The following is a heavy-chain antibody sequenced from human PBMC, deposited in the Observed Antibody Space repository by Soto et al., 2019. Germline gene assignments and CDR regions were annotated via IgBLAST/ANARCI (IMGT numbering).Heavy chain of an antibody. CDR2: IYYSGNT. V-gene: IGHV4-59*01. CDR3: ARQWDLNNWFDS. J-gene: IGHJ5*01. D-gene: IGHD1-26*01. CDR1: GASTNNYY. Sequence: SETLSLTCTVSGASTNNYYWSWIRRPPGKGLEWIGYIYYSGNTNYNPSLRGRFTISLGTSKNQFSLKLSSVTAADTAVYYCARQWDLNNWFDSWGKGILVTVSS.